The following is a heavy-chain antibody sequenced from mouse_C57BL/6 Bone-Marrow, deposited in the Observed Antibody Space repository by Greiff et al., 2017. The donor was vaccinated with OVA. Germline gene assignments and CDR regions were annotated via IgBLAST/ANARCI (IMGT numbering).Heavy chain of an antibody. J-gene: IGHJ3*01. V-gene: IGHV2-2*01. CDR2: IWSGGST. CDR1: GFSLTSYG. D-gene: IGHD1-1*01. CDR3: ARLYGGFAY. Sequence: VKLVESGPGLVQPSQSLSITCTVSGFSLTSYGVHWVRQSPGKGLEWLGVIWSGGSTDYNAAFISRLSISKDNSKSQVFFKMNSLQADDTAIYYCARLYGGFAYWGQGTLVTVSA.